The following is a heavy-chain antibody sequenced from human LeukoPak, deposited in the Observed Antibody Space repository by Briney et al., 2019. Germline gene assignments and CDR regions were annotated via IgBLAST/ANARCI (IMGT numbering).Heavy chain of an antibody. CDR1: GYTFTSYG. J-gene: IGHJ6*03. CDR3: ARVIQLDYYYYYYMDV. Sequence: ASVKVSCKASGYTFTSYGISWVRQATGQGLEWMGWRNPNSGNTGYAQKFQGRVTITRTTSISTAYMELSSLRSEDTAVYYCARVIQLDYYYYYYMDVWGKGTTVTVSS. CDR2: RNPNSGNT. V-gene: IGHV1-8*02. D-gene: IGHD4-11*01.